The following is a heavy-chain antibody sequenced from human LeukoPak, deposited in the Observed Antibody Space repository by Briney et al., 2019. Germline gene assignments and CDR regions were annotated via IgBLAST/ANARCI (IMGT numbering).Heavy chain of an antibody. J-gene: IGHJ6*02. D-gene: IGHD6-13*01. V-gene: IGHV4-39*01. CDR3: ARHVGQQLFYYYYGLDV. Sequence: SETLSLTCTVSGGSITSSDYHWGWIRQPPGKGLEWIGSMYHSGSTYHNPSLKSRVTISVDTSKNQFSLKLNSETAADTAVYYCARHVGQQLFYYYYGLDVWGQGTTVSVSS. CDR1: GGSITSSDYH. CDR2: MYHSGST.